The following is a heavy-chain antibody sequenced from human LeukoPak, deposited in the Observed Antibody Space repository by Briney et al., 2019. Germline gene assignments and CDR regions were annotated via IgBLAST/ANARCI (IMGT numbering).Heavy chain of an antibody. V-gene: IGHV3-66*02. Sequence: PGGPLRLSCAASGFTVSSNYMSWVRQAPGKGLEWVSVIYSGGSTYYADSVKGRFAISRDNSKNTLYLQMNSLRAEDTAVYYCARYHDFWSGYSEWFAFDIWGQGTMVTVSS. D-gene: IGHD3-3*01. CDR2: IYSGGST. CDR3: ARYHDFWSGYSEWFAFDI. J-gene: IGHJ3*02. CDR1: GFTVSSNY.